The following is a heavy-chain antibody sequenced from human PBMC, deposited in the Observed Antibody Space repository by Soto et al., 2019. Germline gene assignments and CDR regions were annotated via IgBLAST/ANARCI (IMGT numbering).Heavy chain of an antibody. D-gene: IGHD3-3*01. J-gene: IGHJ6*03. CDR2: INPSDGST. V-gene: IGHV1-46*01. CDR1: GYTFTSYY. CDR3: AREGIDYDYWSGYPTIYMDV. Sequence: ASVKVSCKASGYTFTSYYMHWVRQAPGQGLEWMGIINPSDGSTSYAQKFQGRVTMTTDTSTSTVYMELRSLRSEDTAVYYCAREGIDYDYWSGYPTIYMDVWGKATTVT.